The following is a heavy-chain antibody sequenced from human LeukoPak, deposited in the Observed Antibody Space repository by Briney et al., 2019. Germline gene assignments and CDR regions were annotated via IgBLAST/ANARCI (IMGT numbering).Heavy chain of an antibody. CDR1: GFTFSSYE. CDR3: ANNSGSAGPLYFDY. D-gene: IGHD1-26*01. V-gene: IGHV3-48*03. Sequence: GGSLRLSCAASGFTFSSYEMSWVRQAPGKGLEWVSYISSSGSTIYYADSVKGRFTISRDNAKSSLYLQMNSLRAEDTAVYYCANNSGSAGPLYFDYWGQGALVTVSS. CDR2: ISSSGSTI. J-gene: IGHJ4*02.